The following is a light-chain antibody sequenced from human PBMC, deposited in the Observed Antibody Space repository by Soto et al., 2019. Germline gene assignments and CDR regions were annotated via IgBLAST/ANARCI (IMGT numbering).Light chain of an antibody. CDR3: QQYNNWRT. CDR1: QSVSSN. CDR2: RAS. V-gene: IGKV3-15*01. J-gene: IGKJ1*01. Sequence: SQSPATVSLSKGERATLSCRASQSVSSNYLAWYQQKPGQTPKVLIYRASTRATGIPARFSGSGSGTEFTLTISCLQSEDFAVYYCQQYNNWRTFGQGTKVDI.